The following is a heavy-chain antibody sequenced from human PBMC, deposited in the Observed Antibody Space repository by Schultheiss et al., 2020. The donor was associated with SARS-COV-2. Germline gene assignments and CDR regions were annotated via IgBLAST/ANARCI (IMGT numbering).Heavy chain of an antibody. V-gene: IGHV3-30-3*01. CDR1: GFTFSSYA. J-gene: IGHJ4*02. Sequence: GESLKISCAASGFTFSSYAMHWVRQAPGKGLEWVAVISYDGSNKYYADSVKGRFTISRDNSKNTLYLQMNSLRAEDTAVYYCARSNYYDSSGYYPDYWGQGTLVTVSS. CDR2: ISYDGSNK. CDR3: ARSNYYDSSGYYPDY. D-gene: IGHD3-22*01.